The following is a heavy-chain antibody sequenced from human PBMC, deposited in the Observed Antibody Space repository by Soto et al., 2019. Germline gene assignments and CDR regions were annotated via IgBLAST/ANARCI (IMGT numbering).Heavy chain of an antibody. CDR1: GYSFTTYW. V-gene: IGHV5-51*01. J-gene: IGHJ3*02. CDR3: ARARVSTPRLEDPFDI. D-gene: IGHD5-12*01. Sequence: GESLKISCKGSGYSFTTYWLAWVRQMPGKGLEYMGIIYPGDSDARYSPSFQGQVTLSADKSISTAYLQWTSLKASDTAIYYCARARVSTPRLEDPFDIWGQGTRGT. CDR2: IYPGDSDA.